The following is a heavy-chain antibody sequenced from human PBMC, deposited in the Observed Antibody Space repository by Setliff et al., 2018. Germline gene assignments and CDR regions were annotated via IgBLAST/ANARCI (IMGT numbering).Heavy chain of an antibody. J-gene: IGHJ5*02. CDR1: GYSISSGYY. CDR2: IYHSGST. V-gene: IGHV4-38-2*01. CDR3: ARRNGEKLDP. Sequence: SETLSLTCAVSGYSISSGYYWGWIRQPPGKGLEWIGGIYHSGSTYYNPSLKSRVTISVDTFKNQFSLKLSSVTAADTAVYYCARRNGEKLDPWGQGTLVTVS.